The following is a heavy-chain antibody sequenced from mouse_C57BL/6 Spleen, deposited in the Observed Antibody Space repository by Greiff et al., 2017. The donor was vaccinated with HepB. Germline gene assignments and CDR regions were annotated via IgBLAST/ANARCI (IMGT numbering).Heavy chain of an antibody. V-gene: IGHV5-4*01. CDR3: AREDDGSYAMDY. CDR2: ISDGGSYT. J-gene: IGHJ4*01. Sequence: DVMLVESGGGLVKPGGSLKLSCAASGFTFSSYAMSWVRQTPEKRLEWVATISDGGSYTYYPDNVKGRFTISRDNAKNNLYLQMSHLKSEDTAMYYCAREDDGSYAMDYWGQGTSVTVSS. CDR1: GFTFSSYA. D-gene: IGHD2-12*01.